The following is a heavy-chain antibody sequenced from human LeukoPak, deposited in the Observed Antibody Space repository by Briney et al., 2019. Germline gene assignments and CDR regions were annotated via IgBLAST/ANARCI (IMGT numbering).Heavy chain of an antibody. CDR3: ARDPIPEAASNWFDP. V-gene: IGHV4-39*07. Sequence: SSETLSLTCTVSGGSISSRSYYWGWIRQPPGKGLEWIGSIYYKGNTYLNPSLKSRVTISEDASKNQFSLKLNSVTAADTAVYYCARDPIPEAASNWFDPWGQGALVTVSS. CDR1: GGSISSRSYY. D-gene: IGHD6-19*01. CDR2: IYYKGNT. J-gene: IGHJ5*02.